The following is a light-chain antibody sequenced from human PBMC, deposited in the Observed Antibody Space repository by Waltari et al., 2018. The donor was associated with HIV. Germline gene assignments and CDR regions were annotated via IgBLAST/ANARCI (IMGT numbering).Light chain of an antibody. CDR3: AAWDDSLNGRYV. V-gene: IGLV1-44*01. CDR2: ASN. Sequence: QSGLTQPPSASGTPGQRVTISCSGSSSNIRSNAVPWSQHFPGAAPRLLIYASNQRSSWVPDRFSGSKSGTSASLAISGLQSEDEADYYCAAWDDSLNGRYVFGTGTKVTVL. J-gene: IGLJ1*01. CDR1: SSNIRSNA.